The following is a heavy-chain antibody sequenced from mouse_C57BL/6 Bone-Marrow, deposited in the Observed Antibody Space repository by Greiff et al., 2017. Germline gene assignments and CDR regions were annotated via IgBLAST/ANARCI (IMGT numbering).Heavy chain of an antibody. CDR1: GYAFSSSW. CDR2: IYPGDGDT. J-gene: IGHJ2*01. V-gene: IGHV1-82*01. CDR3: ARGYDYEAPLFDY. Sequence: QVQLQQSGPELVKPGASVKISCKASGYAFSSSWMNWVKQRPGKGLEWIGRIYPGDGDTNYNGKFKGKATLTADKSSSTAYMQLSSLTSEDSAVXFCARGYDYEAPLFDYWGQGTTLTVSS. D-gene: IGHD2-4*01.